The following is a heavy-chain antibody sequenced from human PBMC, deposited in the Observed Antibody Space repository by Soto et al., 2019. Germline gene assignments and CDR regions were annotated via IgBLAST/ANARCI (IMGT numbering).Heavy chain of an antibody. CDR2: INSDGSST. CDR3: ARALDFWSAYFDY. D-gene: IGHD3-3*01. Sequence: PGESLKISCAASGFTFRSYWMHWVRQAPGKGLVWVSRINSDGSSTSYADSVKGRFTISRDNSKNTLYLQMNSLRTEDTAVYYCARALDFWSAYFDYWGQGSLVTVSS. CDR1: GFTFRSYW. V-gene: IGHV3-74*01. J-gene: IGHJ4*02.